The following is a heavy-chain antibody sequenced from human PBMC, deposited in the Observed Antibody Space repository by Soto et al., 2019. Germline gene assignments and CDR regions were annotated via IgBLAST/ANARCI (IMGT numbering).Heavy chain of an antibody. D-gene: IGHD3-10*01. J-gene: IGHJ6*02. CDR2: INSDGSST. CDR1: GFTFSNYW. CDR3: ARAVRSGSYPYYYYGMDV. V-gene: IGHV3-74*01. Sequence: EVQVVESGGGLVQPGGSLRLSCAASGFTFSNYWMQWVRQAPGKGLVWVSRINSDGSSTSYADSVKGRFTISRDNAKNTLYLQMNSLRADDTAVYYCARAVRSGSYPYYYYGMDVWGQGTTVTVSS.